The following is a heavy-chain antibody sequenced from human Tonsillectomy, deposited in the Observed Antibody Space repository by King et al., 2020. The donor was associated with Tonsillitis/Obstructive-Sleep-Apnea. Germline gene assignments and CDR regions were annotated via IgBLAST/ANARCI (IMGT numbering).Heavy chain of an antibody. D-gene: IGHD3-3*01. V-gene: IGHV3-11*05. CDR1: GFTFSDYY. CDR3: ARAGGDFSGPYYMDV. Sequence: VQLVESGGGLVKPGGSLRLSCAASGFTFSDYYMSWIRQAPGKGLEWVSYISSGSSYTNYADSVKGRFTISRDNAKNSLYLQMNSLRAEDTAVYYCARAGGDFSGPYYMDVWGKGTTVTVSS. J-gene: IGHJ6*03. CDR2: ISSGSSYT.